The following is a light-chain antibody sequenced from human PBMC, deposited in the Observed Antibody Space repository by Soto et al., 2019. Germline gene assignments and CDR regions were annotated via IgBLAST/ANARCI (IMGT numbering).Light chain of an antibody. Sequence: QSALTQPASVSGSPGQSITISCTGTSSDVGGYNYVSWYQQHPGKAPKLMIYEVSNRPSGVSFRFSASKSGNTASLTISGLQAEDEADYYCSSYTSSSTYVFGTGTKVT. J-gene: IGLJ1*01. V-gene: IGLV2-14*01. CDR2: EVS. CDR1: SSDVGGYNY. CDR3: SSYTSSSTYV.